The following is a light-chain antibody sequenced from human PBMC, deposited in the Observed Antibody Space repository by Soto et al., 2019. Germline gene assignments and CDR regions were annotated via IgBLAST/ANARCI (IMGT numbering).Light chain of an antibody. J-gene: IGKJ4*01. CDR3: QQFKSYPLT. CDR1: QGISSA. Sequence: AIQLTQSPSSLSASVGDRVTITCRAGQGISSALAWYQQKPGKPPKLLIYDASSLESGVPSRFSGSGSGTDFTLTISSLQPEDFATYLCQQFKSYPLTFGGGTKVEIK. V-gene: IGKV1-13*02. CDR2: DAS.